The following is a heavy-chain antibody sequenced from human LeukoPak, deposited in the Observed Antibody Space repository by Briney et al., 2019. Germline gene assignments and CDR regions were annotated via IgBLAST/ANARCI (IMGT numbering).Heavy chain of an antibody. D-gene: IGHD3-22*01. CDR1: GYTFTGYY. Sequence: GASVKVSCKASGYTFTGYYMHWVRQAPGQGLEWMGWINPNSGGTNYAQKFQGRVTMTRDTSISTAYMELSRLRSDDTAVYYCARGRDYYDSSGYYYWGQGTLVTVSS. V-gene: IGHV1-2*02. CDR3: ARGRDYYDSSGYYY. J-gene: IGHJ4*02. CDR2: INPNSGGT.